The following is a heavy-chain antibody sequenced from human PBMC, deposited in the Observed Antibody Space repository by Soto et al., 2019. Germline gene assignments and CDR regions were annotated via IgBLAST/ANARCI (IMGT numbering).Heavy chain of an antibody. V-gene: IGHV3-23*01. CDR3: AKDLGYCSSTGCYDFYAMDV. CDR2: ISGSGGTT. D-gene: IGHD2-2*01. J-gene: IGHJ6*02. CDR1: GFTFSSYA. Sequence: PVGPLRPSCTASGFTFSSYAMNWVRQAPGKGLEWVSGISGSGGTTYYADSVKGRFTISRDNSKNTVYLQMNSLRAEDTAVYYCAKDLGYCSSTGCYDFYAMDVWGQGTTVTVSS.